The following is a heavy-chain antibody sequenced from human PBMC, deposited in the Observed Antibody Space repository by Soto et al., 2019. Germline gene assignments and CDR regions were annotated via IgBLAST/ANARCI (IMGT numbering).Heavy chain of an antibody. V-gene: IGHV1-46*03. J-gene: IGHJ6*03. CDR3: ARDEGGTIFGVVIGVYTYYMDV. CDR2: INPSGGST. D-gene: IGHD3-3*01. CDR1: GYTFTSYY. Sequence: ASVKVSCKASGYTFTSYYMHWVRQAPGQGLEWMGIINPSGGSTSYAQKFQGRVTMTRDTSTSTVYVELSSLRSEDTAVYYCARDEGGTIFGVVIGVYTYYMDVCGKGTTVSVSS.